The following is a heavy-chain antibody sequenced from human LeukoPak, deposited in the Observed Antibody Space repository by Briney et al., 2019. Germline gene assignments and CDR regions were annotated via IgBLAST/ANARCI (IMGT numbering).Heavy chain of an antibody. V-gene: IGHV3-30*03. CDR2: ISYDGSNK. CDR1: GFTFSSYG. Sequence: PGRSLRLSCAASGFTFSSYGMHWVRQAPGKGLEWVAVISYDGSNKYYADSVKGRFTISRDNSKNTLYLQMNSLRAEDTAVYYCGQDYWGQGTLVAVSP. CDR3: GQDY. J-gene: IGHJ4*02.